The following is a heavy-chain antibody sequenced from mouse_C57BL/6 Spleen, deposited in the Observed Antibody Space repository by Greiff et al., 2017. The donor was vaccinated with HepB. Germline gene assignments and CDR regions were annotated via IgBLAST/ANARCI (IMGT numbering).Heavy chain of an antibody. V-gene: IGHV5-16*01. CDR2: INYDGSST. CDR1: GFTFSDYY. Sequence: EVMLVESEGGLVQPGSSMKLSCTASGFTFSDYYMAWVRQVPEKGLEWVANINYDGSSTYYLDSLKSRFIISRDNAKNILYLQMSSLKSEDTATYYCAREDYSNYAFDYWGQGTTLTVSS. CDR3: AREDYSNYAFDY. D-gene: IGHD2-5*01. J-gene: IGHJ2*01.